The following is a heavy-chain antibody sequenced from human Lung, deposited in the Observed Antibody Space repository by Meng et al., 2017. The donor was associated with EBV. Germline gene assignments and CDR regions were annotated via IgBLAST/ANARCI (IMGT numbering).Heavy chain of an antibody. V-gene: IGHV3-74*01. CDR3: SKDLVGSDDD. D-gene: IGHD6-25*01. CDR2: TNEDGGIT. CDR1: GFSFSRYW. J-gene: IGHJ4*02. Sequence: GQPVVCGGASVQPGGFLSLSCVTSGFSFSRYWMHWVRQAPGKGLEWVSRTNEDGGITTYADSVKGRFTISRDNTKNTLYLQMNSLRAEDTGVYFCSKDLVGSDDDWGQGTLVTVSS.